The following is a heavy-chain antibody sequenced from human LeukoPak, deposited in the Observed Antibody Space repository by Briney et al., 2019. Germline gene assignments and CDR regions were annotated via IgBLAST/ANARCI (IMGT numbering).Heavy chain of an antibody. CDR3: ARVDTAMVIGAFDI. D-gene: IGHD5-18*01. Sequence: PSETLSLTCTVSGGSISSYYWSWIRQPPGKGLEWIGYIYYSGSTNYNPSLKSRVTISVDTSKNQFSLKLSSVTAADTAVYYCARVDTAMVIGAFDIWGQGTMVTVSS. CDR2: IYYSGST. CDR1: GGSISSYY. J-gene: IGHJ3*02. V-gene: IGHV4-59*08.